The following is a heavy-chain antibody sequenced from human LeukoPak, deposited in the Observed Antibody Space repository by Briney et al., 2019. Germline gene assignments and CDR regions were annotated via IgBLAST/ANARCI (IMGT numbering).Heavy chain of an antibody. J-gene: IGHJ4*02. V-gene: IGHV5-51*01. Sequence: GEPLQISCKGSGSPFTSYWIGWVRQLPGKGLEWMGIIYPGDSDTRYSPSFQGQVTISADKSISTAYLQWSSLKASDTAMYYCARRVDGYNLDWGQGTLVTVSS. CDR1: GSPFTSYW. CDR3: ARRVDGYNLD. CDR2: IYPGDSDT. D-gene: IGHD5-24*01.